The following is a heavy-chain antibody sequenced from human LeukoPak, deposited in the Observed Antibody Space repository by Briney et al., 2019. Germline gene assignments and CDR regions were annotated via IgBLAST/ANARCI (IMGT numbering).Heavy chain of an antibody. D-gene: IGHD3-3*01. CDR2: ISGSGGST. V-gene: IGHV3-23*01. J-gene: IGHJ5*02. Sequence: GGSPRLSCAASGFTFSSYAMSWVRQAPGKGLEWVSAISGSGGSTYYADSVKGRFTISRDNSKNTLYLQMNSLRAEDTAVYYCAKDPYYDFWSGYRVDNWFDPWGQGTLVTVSS. CDR3: AKDPYYDFWSGYRVDNWFDP. CDR1: GFTFSSYA.